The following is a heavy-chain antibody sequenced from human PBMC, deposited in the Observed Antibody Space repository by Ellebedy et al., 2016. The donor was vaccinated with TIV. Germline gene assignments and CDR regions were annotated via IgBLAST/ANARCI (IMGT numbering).Heavy chain of an antibody. CDR3: AKLEDSYAFDI. D-gene: IGHD1-1*01. CDR2: ISWNSGSI. J-gene: IGHJ3*02. Sequence: GGSLRLXCAASGFTFDDYAMHWVRQAPGKGLEWVSGISWNSGSIGYADSVKGRFTISRDNAKNSLYLQMNSLRAEDTALYYCAKLEDSYAFDIWGQGTMVTVSS. CDR1: GFTFDDYA. V-gene: IGHV3-9*01.